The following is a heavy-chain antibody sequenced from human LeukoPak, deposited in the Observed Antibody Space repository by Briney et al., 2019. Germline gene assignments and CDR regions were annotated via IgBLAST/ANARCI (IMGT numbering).Heavy chain of an antibody. J-gene: IGHJ4*02. CDR3: ARNGDPDSRYTG. CDR2: IYYSGNT. Sequence: SETLSLTCTVSGGSISSSDYHWGWIRQPPGEGLEWIGNIYYSGNTYYNPSLKSRVTISVDTSKNQFSLKLSSVTAADTAVYYCARNGDPDSRYTGWGQGTLVTVSS. V-gene: IGHV4-39*01. CDR1: GGSISSSDYH. D-gene: IGHD4-17*01.